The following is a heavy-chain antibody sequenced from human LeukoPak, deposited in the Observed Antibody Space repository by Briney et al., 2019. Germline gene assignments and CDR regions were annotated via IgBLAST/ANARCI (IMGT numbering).Heavy chain of an antibody. J-gene: IGHJ4*02. CDR3: ASGRDGYNHYFDY. D-gene: IGHD5-24*01. CDR2: IRHDGNEK. CDR1: GFTFSDHA. Sequence: GGSLRLSCAASGFTFSDHAMSWVRQAPGKGLEWVATIRHDGNEKLYVDSVKGRFSISRDNAKNSLYLQMNSLRAEDTAVYHCASGRDGYNHYFDYWGQGTLVTVSS. V-gene: IGHV3-7*01.